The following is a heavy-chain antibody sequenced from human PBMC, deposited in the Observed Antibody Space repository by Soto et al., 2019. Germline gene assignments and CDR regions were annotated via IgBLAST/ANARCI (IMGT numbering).Heavy chain of an antibody. CDR2: IKSWSDGGRV. D-gene: IGHD2-2*01. CDR1: GFTFNSAW. CDR3: PTWRREKSCTSVSCYGDGDY. J-gene: IGHJ4*02. Sequence: EVPLVESGGALVKPGESLTLSCAASGFTFNSAWMTWVRQAPGKGLEWVGRIKSWSDGGRVDTAAPVKGRFTISRDDSKNTFYLQMNSLKSEDTAVYYGPTWRREKSCTSVSCYGDGDYWGQGTLVTVSS. V-gene: IGHV3-15*02.